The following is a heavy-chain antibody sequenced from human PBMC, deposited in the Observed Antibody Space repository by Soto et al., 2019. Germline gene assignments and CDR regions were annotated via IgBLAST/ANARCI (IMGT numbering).Heavy chain of an antibody. V-gene: IGHV1-18*04. CDR1: GYTFTSYG. CDR3: ARMSGDCSTTSCYSTNFDY. Sequence: ASVKVSCKASGYTFTSYGISWVRKAPGQGLEWMGWISDYNGNTNYAQKLQVRVTMTTDTSTSTAYMELRSLRSDDTAVYYCARMSGDCSTTSCYSTNFDYWSQETLVTVSS. J-gene: IGHJ4*02. D-gene: IGHD2-2*02. CDR2: ISDYNGNT.